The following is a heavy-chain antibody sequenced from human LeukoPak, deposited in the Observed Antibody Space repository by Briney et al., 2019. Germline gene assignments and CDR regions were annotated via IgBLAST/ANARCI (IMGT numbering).Heavy chain of an antibody. V-gene: IGHV3-73*01. Sequence: AGGSLRLSCAASGFTFSGSAMHWVRQASGKGLEWVGRIRSKANSYATAYAASVKGRFTISRDDSKNTAYLQMNSLRAEDTAVYYCAKHGDQDAFDIWGQGTMVTVSS. CDR2: IRSKANSYAT. CDR1: GFTFSGSA. D-gene: IGHD2-21*01. J-gene: IGHJ3*02. CDR3: AKHGDQDAFDI.